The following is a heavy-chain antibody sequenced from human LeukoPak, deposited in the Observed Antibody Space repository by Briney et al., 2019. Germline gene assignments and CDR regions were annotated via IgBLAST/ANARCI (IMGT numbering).Heavy chain of an antibody. CDR2: IYYSGST. D-gene: IGHD2-2*01. Sequence: PSETLSLTCTVSGGSISSYYWSWIRQPPGKGLEWIGYIYYSGSTNYNPSLKSRVTISVDTSKNQFSLKLSSVTAADTAVYYCARAVVVPAAIKKYYFDYWGQGTLVTVSS. V-gene: IGHV4-59*01. CDR1: GGSISSYY. J-gene: IGHJ4*02. CDR3: ARAVVVPAAIKKYYFDY.